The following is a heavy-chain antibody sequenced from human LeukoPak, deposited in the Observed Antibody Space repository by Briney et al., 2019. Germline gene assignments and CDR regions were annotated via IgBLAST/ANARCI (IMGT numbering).Heavy chain of an antibody. CDR2: ISYDGSNK. D-gene: IGHD6-19*01. CDR1: GFTFSSYG. Sequence: PGRSLRLSCAASGFTFSSYGMHWVRQAPGKGLEWVAVISYDGSNKYYADSVKGRFTISRDNSKNTLYLQMNSLRAEDTAVYYRAKDKDSGEPVAGPSFFDYWGQGTLVTVSS. CDR3: AKDKDSGEPVAGPSFFDY. V-gene: IGHV3-30*18. J-gene: IGHJ4*02.